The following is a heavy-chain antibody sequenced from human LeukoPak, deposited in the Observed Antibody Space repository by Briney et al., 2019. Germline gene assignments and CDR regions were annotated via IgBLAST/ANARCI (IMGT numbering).Heavy chain of an antibody. D-gene: IGHD2-15*01. Sequence: PSETLSLTCTVSGGSISSHYWSWIRQHPGKGLEWIGYIYYSGSTYYNPSLKSRVTISVDTSKNQFSLKLSSVTAADTAVYYCAGGAELLTRIGFDPWGQGTLVTVSS. J-gene: IGHJ5*02. CDR1: GGSISSHY. CDR3: AGGAELLTRIGFDP. V-gene: IGHV4-59*06. CDR2: IYYSGST.